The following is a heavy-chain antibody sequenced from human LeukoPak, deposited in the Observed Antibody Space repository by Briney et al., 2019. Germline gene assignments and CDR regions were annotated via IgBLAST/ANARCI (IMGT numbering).Heavy chain of an antibody. Sequence: PSETLSLTCAVSGGSISSGGYSWSWIRQPPGKGLEWIGYIYHSGSTYYNPSLKSRVTISVDRSKNQFSLKLSSVTAADTAVYYCARLGGATSPFGYWGQGTLVTVSS. J-gene: IGHJ4*02. CDR1: GGSISSGGYS. V-gene: IGHV4-30-2*01. CDR2: IYHSGST. CDR3: ARLGGATSPFGY. D-gene: IGHD1-26*01.